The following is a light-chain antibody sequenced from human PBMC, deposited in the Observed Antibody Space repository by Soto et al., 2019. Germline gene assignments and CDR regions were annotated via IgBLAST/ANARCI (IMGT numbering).Light chain of an antibody. CDR3: SSYAGSNNLGV. V-gene: IGLV2-14*01. Sequence: QSVLTQPASVSGSPGQSITISCTGTGSDIGYFNYVSWYQQQPGKAPKLMIYEVDNRPSGVSIRFSGSKSGNTASLTVSGLQAEDEADYYCSSYAGSNNLGVFGTGTKVT. CDR2: EVD. J-gene: IGLJ1*01. CDR1: GSDIGYFNY.